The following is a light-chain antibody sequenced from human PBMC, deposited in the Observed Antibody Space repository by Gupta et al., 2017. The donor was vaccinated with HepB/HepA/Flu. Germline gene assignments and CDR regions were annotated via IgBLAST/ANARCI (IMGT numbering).Light chain of an antibody. CDR2: GAS. J-gene: IGKJ1*01. CDR1: QSVNSN. Sequence: EIVMTQSPATLSVSPGERATLSCRASQSVNSNLAWYQQKPGQAPRLLIFGASTRDTGVPARFSGSGSGRDFTLTISSRQSEDFAVYYCQKYNNWPTWTFGQGTKVEIK. V-gene: IGKV3-15*01. CDR3: QKYNNWPTWT.